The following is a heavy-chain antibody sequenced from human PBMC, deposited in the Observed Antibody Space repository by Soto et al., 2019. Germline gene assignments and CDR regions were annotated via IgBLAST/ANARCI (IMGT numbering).Heavy chain of an antibody. Sequence: PSETLSITCAVSGGSISSSNWWSWVRQPPGKGLEWIGEIYHSGSTNYNPSLKSRVTISVDKSKNQFSLKLSSVTAADTAVYYCGGWGDCSSTSCYEAFDIWGQGTMVTVSS. CDR2: IYHSGST. V-gene: IGHV4-4*02. CDR1: GGSISSSNW. CDR3: GGWGDCSSTSCYEAFDI. D-gene: IGHD2-2*01. J-gene: IGHJ3*02.